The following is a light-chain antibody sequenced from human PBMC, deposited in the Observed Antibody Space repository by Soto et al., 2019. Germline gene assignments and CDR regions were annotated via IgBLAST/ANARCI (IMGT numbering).Light chain of an antibody. J-gene: IGKJ3*01. CDR1: RSVYNY. CDR2: DTS. CDR3: QQRSNWPPFT. Sequence: EVVLTQSPGTLSLSPGERATLSCRASRSVYNYLAWYQQKPGQTPRLLIHDTSSRATGIPARFSGNGSGTDFTLTISSLEPEDFAVYFCQQRSNWPPFTFGPGTKVD. V-gene: IGKV3-11*01.